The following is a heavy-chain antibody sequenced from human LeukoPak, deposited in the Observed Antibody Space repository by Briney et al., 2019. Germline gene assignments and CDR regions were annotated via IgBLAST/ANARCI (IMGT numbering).Heavy chain of an antibody. Sequence: GGSLRLSCAASGFTVSSNYMSWVRQAPGKGLEWVSVIYSGGSTYYADSVKGRFTISRDNSKNTLYLQMNSLRADDTAVYYCARWGGYDILTGYFHAFDYWGQGTLVTVSS. CDR1: GFTVSSNY. CDR2: IYSGGST. V-gene: IGHV3-66*01. D-gene: IGHD3-9*01. J-gene: IGHJ4*02. CDR3: ARWGGYDILTGYFHAFDY.